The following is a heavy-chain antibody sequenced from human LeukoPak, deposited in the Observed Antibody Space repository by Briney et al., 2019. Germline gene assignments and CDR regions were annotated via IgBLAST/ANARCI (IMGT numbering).Heavy chain of an antibody. V-gene: IGHV3-30-3*01. CDR3: ASDIRGYSYGYMDY. J-gene: IGHJ4*02. CDR2: ISYDGSNK. CDR1: GFTFSSYA. D-gene: IGHD5-18*01. Sequence: PWGSLRLSCAASGFTFSSYAMHWVRQASGKGLEWVAVISYDGSNKYYADSVKGRFTISRDNSKNTLYLQMNSLRAEDTAVYYCASDIRGYSYGYMDYWGQGTLVTVSS.